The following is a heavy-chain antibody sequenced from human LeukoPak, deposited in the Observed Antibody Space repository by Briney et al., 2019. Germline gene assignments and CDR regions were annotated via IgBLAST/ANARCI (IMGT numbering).Heavy chain of an antibody. CDR2: ISYDGSNK. CDR3: ARDGASYSNYEGNFDY. J-gene: IGHJ4*02. Sequence: PGRSLRLSCAASGFTFSSYGMHWVRQAPGKGLEWVAVISYDGSNKYYADSVKGRFTISRDNAKNSLYLQMNSLRAEDTAVSYCARDGASYSNYEGNFDYWGQGTLVTVSS. CDR1: GFTFSSYG. V-gene: IGHV3-30*03. D-gene: IGHD4-11*01.